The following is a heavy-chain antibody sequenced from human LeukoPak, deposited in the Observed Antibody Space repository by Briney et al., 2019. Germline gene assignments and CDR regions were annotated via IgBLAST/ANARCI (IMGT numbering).Heavy chain of an antibody. V-gene: IGHV3-7*01. CDR3: TKDRQGPNQYHMDV. CDR1: GFTFSSLW. J-gene: IGHJ6*03. Sequence: TGGSLRLSCAVSGFTFSSLWMSWVRQAPGRGPEWVANINQDGGTTYYVDPVKGRFTISRDNAKNSLSLQMSSLRAEDTAVYYCTKDRQGPNQYHMDVWGKGTTVTVSS. CDR2: INQDGGTT.